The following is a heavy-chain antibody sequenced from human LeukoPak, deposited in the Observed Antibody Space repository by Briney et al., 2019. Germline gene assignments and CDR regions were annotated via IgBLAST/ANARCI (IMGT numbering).Heavy chain of an antibody. CDR3: ARDGYFDH. Sequence: GASVKVSCKASAYTFTNYGMAWVRQAPGQGLEWMGWISAHNGNTNYAQKLQGRVTMTTDTATSTAYMELRSLASDDTAVYYCARDGYFDHWGQGTLVTVSS. J-gene: IGHJ4*02. V-gene: IGHV1-18*01. CDR1: AYTFTNYG. CDR2: ISAHNGNT.